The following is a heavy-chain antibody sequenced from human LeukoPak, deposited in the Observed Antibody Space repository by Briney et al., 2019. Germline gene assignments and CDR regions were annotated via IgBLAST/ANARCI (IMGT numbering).Heavy chain of an antibody. J-gene: IGHJ5*02. CDR2: INHSGST. Sequence: SETLSLTCAVYGGSFSGYYWSWIREPPGKGLEWIGEINHSGSTNYNPSLKSRVTISVDTSKNQFSLKLSSVTAADTAVYYCVRGNHIVVVPAARKRVTTSNWFDPWGQGTLVTVSS. V-gene: IGHV4-34*01. CDR1: GGSFSGYY. D-gene: IGHD2-2*01. CDR3: VRGNHIVVVPAARKRVTTSNWFDP.